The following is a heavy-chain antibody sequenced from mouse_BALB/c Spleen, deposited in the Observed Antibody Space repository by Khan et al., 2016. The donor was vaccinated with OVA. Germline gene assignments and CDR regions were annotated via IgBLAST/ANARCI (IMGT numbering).Heavy chain of an antibody. CDR2: INPSNGGT. D-gene: IGHD1-2*01. Sequence: QVQLQQSGAELVKPGASVKLSCRASGYTFTSYYMYWVKQRPGQGLEWIGDINPSNGGTNFNEKFKSKATLTVDKSSSTAYIQLSSLTSEDSAVEYCTREGYGGFAYWGQGTLVTVSA. J-gene: IGHJ3*01. CDR3: TREGYGGFAY. V-gene: IGHV1S81*02. CDR1: GYTFTSYY.